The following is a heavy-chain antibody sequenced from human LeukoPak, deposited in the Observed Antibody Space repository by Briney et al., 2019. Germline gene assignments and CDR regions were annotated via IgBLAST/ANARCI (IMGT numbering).Heavy chain of an antibody. CDR1: VYTFTSYG. J-gene: IGHJ4*02. CDR2: ISAYNGNT. Sequence: ASVTVSCTASVYTFTSYGISWVRQAPGQGVERMGWISAYNGNTNYAQKLQGRVTMTTDTSTSTAYMELRSLRSDDTAVYYCARAPHYYDSSGYLDWGQGTLVTVSS. V-gene: IGHV1-18*01. D-gene: IGHD3-22*01. CDR3: ARAPHYYDSSGYLD.